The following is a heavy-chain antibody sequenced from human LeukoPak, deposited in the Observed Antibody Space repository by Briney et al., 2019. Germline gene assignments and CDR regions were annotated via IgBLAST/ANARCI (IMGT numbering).Heavy chain of an antibody. V-gene: IGHV1-3*03. CDR1: GYTFTSYA. Sequence: ASVKVSCKASGYTFTSYAMHWVRQAPEQRLEWMGWINAGNGNTKYSQEFQGRVTITRDTSASTAYMELSSLRSEDMAVYYCARAYYYDSSFDIWGQGTMVTVSS. CDR2: INAGNGNT. D-gene: IGHD3-22*01. J-gene: IGHJ3*02. CDR3: ARAYYYDSSFDI.